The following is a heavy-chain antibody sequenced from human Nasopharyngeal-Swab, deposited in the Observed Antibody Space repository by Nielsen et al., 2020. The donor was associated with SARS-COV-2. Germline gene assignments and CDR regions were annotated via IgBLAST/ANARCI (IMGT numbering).Heavy chain of an antibody. Sequence: GESLKISCAASGFTFSSYAMSWVRQAPGKGLEWVANIKQDGSEKYYVDSVKGRFTISRDNAKNSLYLQMNSLRAEDTAVYYCARDSDIPYSGYGMDVWGQGTTVTVSS. CDR1: GFTFSSYA. CDR3: ARDSDIPYSGYGMDV. V-gene: IGHV3-7*01. D-gene: IGHD6-13*01. J-gene: IGHJ6*02. CDR2: IKQDGSEK.